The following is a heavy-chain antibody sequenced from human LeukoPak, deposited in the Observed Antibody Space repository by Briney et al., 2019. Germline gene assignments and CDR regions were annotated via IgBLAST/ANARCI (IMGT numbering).Heavy chain of an antibody. V-gene: IGHV1-24*01. J-gene: IGHJ1*01. CDR2: FDPEDGET. CDR1: DYTLTELS. Sequence: GASVKVSFKFSDYTLTELSMHWVRQAPGKGLEWMGGFDPEDGETIYAQKFQGRVTMTDDTSTDTAYMELSSLRSEDTAMYYCATVSYYYDSSGYQGYFQRWGQGTLVTVSS. CDR3: ATVSYYYDSSGYQGYFQR. D-gene: IGHD3-22*01.